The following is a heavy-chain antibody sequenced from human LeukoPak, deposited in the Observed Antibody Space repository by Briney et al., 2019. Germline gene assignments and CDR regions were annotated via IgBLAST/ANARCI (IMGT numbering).Heavy chain of an antibody. Sequence: PGGSLRLSCVGSGFIFNSFEVDWVRQAPGKGLEWVSSISTSSTYIKYADSVKGRFTISRYNANNSVFLQMNSLRADDTAVYFCVREGGPYSLSNYMDVWGKGTTVTVSS. CDR1: GFIFNSFE. CDR3: VREGGPYSLSNYMDV. J-gene: IGHJ6*03. V-gene: IGHV3-21*01. CDR2: ISTSSTYI. D-gene: IGHD2-21*01.